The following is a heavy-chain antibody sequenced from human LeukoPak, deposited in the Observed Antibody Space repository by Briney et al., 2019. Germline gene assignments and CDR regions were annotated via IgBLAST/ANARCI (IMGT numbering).Heavy chain of an antibody. D-gene: IGHD6-19*01. CDR3: AKDWAGNVVAGSGDY. Sequence: KPSETLSLTCTVSVRSISSYYWSWFRQPAGKGLEWIGRIYTSGSTNYNPSLKSRVTMSVDTSKNQFSLKLSSVTAADTAVYYCAKDWAGNVVAGSGDYWGQGTLVTVSS. J-gene: IGHJ4*02. V-gene: IGHV4-4*07. CDR1: VRSISSYY. CDR2: IYTSGST.